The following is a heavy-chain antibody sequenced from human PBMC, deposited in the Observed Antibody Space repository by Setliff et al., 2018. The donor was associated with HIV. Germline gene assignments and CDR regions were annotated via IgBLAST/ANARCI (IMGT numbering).Heavy chain of an antibody. CDR1: GYSFTDYY. J-gene: IGHJ4*02. CDR3: ARGMDYYDTSGYYQYYFDY. D-gene: IGHD3-22*01. Sequence: ASVKVSCKASGYSFTDYYIHWVRQAPGQGLEWMGWINPKSDGTNYAQKFQGGITMTRDTSISTAYMELSRLRSDDTDLYYCARGMDYYDTSGYYQYYFDYWGQGTLVTVSS. CDR2: INPKSDGT. V-gene: IGHV1-2*02.